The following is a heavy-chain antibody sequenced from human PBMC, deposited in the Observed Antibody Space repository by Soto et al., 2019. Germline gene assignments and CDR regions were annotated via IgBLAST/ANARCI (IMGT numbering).Heavy chain of an antibody. D-gene: IGHD3-16*01. CDR3: ARGDAYNYVPFDY. Sequence: QVQLQESGPGLVKPSETLSLTCTVSGGSISSYYWSWIRQPPGKGLEWIGYIYYSGSTNYNPSLKSRVTISVDTSKNQFSLKLSSVTAADTAVYYCARGDAYNYVPFDYWGQGTLVTVSS. V-gene: IGHV4-59*01. J-gene: IGHJ4*02. CDR1: GGSISSYY. CDR2: IYYSGST.